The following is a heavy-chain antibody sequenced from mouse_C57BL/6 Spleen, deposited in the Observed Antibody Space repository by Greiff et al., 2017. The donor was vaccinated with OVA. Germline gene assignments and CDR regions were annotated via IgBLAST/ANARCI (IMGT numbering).Heavy chain of an antibody. CDR1: GFTFSDFY. D-gene: IGHD2-1*01. Sequence: EVKLVESGGGLVQSGRSLRLSCATSGFTFSDFYMEWVRQAPGKGLEWIAASRNKANDYTTEYSASVKGRFIVSRDTSQSILYLQMNALRAEDTAIYYCARDAGGNYPHWYFDVWGTGTTVTVSS. CDR3: ARDAGGNYPHWYFDV. V-gene: IGHV7-1*01. J-gene: IGHJ1*03. CDR2: SRNKANDYTT.